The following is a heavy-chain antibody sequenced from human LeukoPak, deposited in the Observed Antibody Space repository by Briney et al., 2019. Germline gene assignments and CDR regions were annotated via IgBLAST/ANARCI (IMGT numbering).Heavy chain of an antibody. V-gene: IGHV3-23*01. J-gene: IGHJ4*02. Sequence: GGSLGLSCAASGFTFNNYAMNWVRQAPGKGLEWVSSISGGGETTCYADSAKGRFTISRDNSQNTLYLQMNSLRAEDTAVYYCARDYADYVGYFFFDYWGQGTLVTVSS. CDR2: ISGGGETT. CDR1: GFTFNNYA. CDR3: ARDYADYVGYFFFDY. D-gene: IGHD4-17*01.